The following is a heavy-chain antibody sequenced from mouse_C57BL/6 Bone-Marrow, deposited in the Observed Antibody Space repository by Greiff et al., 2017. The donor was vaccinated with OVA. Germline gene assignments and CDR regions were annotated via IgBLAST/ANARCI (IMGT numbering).Heavy chain of an antibody. J-gene: IGHJ4*01. CDR3: ARDEDYGYAMDY. D-gene: IGHD2-4*01. CDR2: RRNKANDYTT. CDR1: GFTFSDFY. Sequence: EVKVVESGGGLVQSGRSLRLSCATSGFTFSDFYMEWVRQAPGKGLEWIAARRNKANDYTTEYSASVKGRFIVSRDTSQSILYLQMNALRAEDTAIYYCARDEDYGYAMDYWGQGTSVTVSS. V-gene: IGHV7-1*01.